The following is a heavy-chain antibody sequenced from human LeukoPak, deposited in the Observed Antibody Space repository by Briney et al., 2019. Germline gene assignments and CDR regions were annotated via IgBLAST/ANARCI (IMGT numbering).Heavy chain of an antibody. CDR1: GGSISSYY. CDR3: ARDDPRQWLVLDY. D-gene: IGHD6-19*01. Sequence: SETLSLTCTVSGGSISSYYWSWLRQPAGKGLEWIGRIYTSGSTNYNPSLKSRVTMSVDTSKNQFSLKLSSVTAADTAVYYCARDDPRQWLVLDYWGQGTLVTVSS. V-gene: IGHV4-4*07. CDR2: IYTSGST. J-gene: IGHJ4*02.